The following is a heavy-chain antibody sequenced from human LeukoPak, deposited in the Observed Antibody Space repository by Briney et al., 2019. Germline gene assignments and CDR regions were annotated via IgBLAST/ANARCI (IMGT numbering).Heavy chain of an antibody. J-gene: IGHJ2*01. CDR3: AKGTTVVTQAYWYFGL. Sequence: GGSLRLSCAASGFTFSTYAMSWVRQAPGKGLEWVSTISGSGGSTYYADSVKGRFTNSRDNSKNTLYLQMNSLRAEDTAVYYCAKGTTVVTQAYWYFGLWGRGTLVTVSS. CDR1: GFTFSTYA. D-gene: IGHD4-23*01. V-gene: IGHV3-23*01. CDR2: ISGSGGST.